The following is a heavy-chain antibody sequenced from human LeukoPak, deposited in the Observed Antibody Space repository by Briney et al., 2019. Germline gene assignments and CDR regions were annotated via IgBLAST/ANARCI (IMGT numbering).Heavy chain of an antibody. V-gene: IGHV3-15*07. CDR2: IKSKTDGGTI. CDR1: GFIITNAW. J-gene: IGHJ4*02. CDR3: STPSF. Sequence: PGGSLRLSCATSGFIITNAWMKWVRQAPGKGLEWVGRIKSKTDGGTIDYAAPVKGRLTISRDDSKNTLYLQMDNLKTEDTAIYYCSTPSFWGQGTLVTVSS.